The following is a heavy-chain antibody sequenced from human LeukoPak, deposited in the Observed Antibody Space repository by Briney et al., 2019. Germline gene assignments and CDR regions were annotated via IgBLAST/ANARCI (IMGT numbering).Heavy chain of an antibody. D-gene: IGHD2-21*02. J-gene: IGHJ4*02. CDR3: ARAAVTAALAFDY. CDR2: IYYSGST. Sequence: SETLSLTRSVSGGSISSSSYYWGWIRQPPGKGLEWIGSIYYSGSTYYNQSLKSRVTISVDTSTNQFSLKLGSVTAADTAVYYCARAAVTAALAFDYWGQGTLVTVSS. V-gene: IGHV4-39*07. CDR1: GGSISSSSYY.